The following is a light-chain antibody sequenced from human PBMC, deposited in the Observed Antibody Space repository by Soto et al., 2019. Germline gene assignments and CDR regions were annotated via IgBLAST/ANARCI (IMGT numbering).Light chain of an antibody. J-gene: IGKJ1*01. V-gene: IGKV3-20*01. Sequence: EIVLTQSPGTLSLSPGERATLSCRASQSVSSSYLAWYQQKPGQAPRLLIYGASSRATGIPDRFSGSGSGTDFTLNISGLEAEDFAVYYCQQYGSSPPAFGHGTKVEVK. CDR3: QQYGSSPPA. CDR1: QSVSSSY. CDR2: GAS.